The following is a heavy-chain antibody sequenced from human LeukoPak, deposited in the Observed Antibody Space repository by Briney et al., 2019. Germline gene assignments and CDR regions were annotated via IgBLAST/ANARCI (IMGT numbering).Heavy chain of an antibody. D-gene: IGHD1-26*01. J-gene: IGHJ4*02. V-gene: IGHV3-21*01. CDR2: ISSSSSYI. CDR3: ARDLVGASDY. Sequence: GGSLRLSCAASGFTFSSYSMNWVRQAPGKGLEWVSSISSSSSYIYYADSVKGRSTISRDNAKNSLYLQMNSLRAEDPAVYYCARDLVGASDYWGQGTLVTVSS. CDR1: GFTFSSYS.